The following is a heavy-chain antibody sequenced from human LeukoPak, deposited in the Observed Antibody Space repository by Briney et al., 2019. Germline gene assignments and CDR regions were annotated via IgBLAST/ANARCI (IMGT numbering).Heavy chain of an antibody. J-gene: IGHJ4*02. CDR2: IYYSGST. Sequence: GSLRLSCAASGFTVSSNYMSWVRQAPGKGLEWIGYIYYSGSTNYNPSLKSRVTISVDTSKNQFSLKLSSVTAADTAVYYCARDQEVGALDYWGQGTLVTVSS. V-gene: IGHV4-59*02. D-gene: IGHD1-26*01. CDR3: ARDQEVGALDY. CDR1: GFTVSSNY.